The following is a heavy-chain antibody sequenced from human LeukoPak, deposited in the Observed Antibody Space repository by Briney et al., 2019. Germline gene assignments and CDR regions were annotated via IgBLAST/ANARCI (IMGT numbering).Heavy chain of an antibody. D-gene: IGHD3-10*01. CDR2: IYYSGSP. V-gene: IGHV4-39*07. J-gene: IGHJ4*02. CDR3: ARVEITMVRGVISF. Sequence: SETLSLTCTVSGGSISITGYYWGWIRQPPGKGLEWIGSIYYSGSPYYNPSLKSRVTISIDTSKNQFSLKLTSVTAADTAVYYCARVEITMVRGVISFWGQGSLVTVSS. CDR1: GGSISITGYY.